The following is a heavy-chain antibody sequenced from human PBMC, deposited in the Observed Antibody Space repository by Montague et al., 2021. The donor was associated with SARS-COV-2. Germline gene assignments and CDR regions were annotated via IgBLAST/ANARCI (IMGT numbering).Heavy chain of an antibody. V-gene: IGHV6-1*01. CDR2: TYYRSKWYN. D-gene: IGHD1-1*01. CDR1: GDSVSSNSAT. CDR3: TSGRVTNYNVMDV. Sequence: CAISGDSVSSNSATWNWVRQSPSRGLEWLGRTYYRSKWYNDYAVXVRGRVTINPDTSKNQFSLQLNSVTPEDTAIYYCTSGRVTNYNVMDVWGQGTTVTVSS. J-gene: IGHJ6*02.